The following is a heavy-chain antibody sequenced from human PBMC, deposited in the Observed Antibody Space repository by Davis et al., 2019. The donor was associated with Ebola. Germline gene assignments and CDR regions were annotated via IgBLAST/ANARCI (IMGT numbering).Heavy chain of an antibody. Sequence: SVKASCKTSGGPFSSHPISWVRQAPRQGLEWMGGIIPIFDTPHYAQKFQGRITITADASTSTAYMELSSLRSEDKATYFCTRDFDGGNYYFNYWGPGTPVTVSS. J-gene: IGHJ4*02. D-gene: IGHD3-9*01. CDR1: GGPFSSHP. CDR2: IIPIFDTP. V-gene: IGHV1-69*13. CDR3: TRDFDGGNYYFNY.